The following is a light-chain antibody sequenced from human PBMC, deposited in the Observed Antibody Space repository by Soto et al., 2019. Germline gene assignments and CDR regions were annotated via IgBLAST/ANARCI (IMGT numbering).Light chain of an antibody. CDR3: QQRNDGLT. Sequence: EILLTQSPATLSLSPGDRATLSCRASQSISSHLAWYQQRPGQVVRLRIYDASHRATGIPVRLSGSGSGTDFTLTINNIEPEDFAVYYCQQRNDGLTFGGGTKVDIK. J-gene: IGKJ4*01. V-gene: IGKV3-11*01. CDR2: DAS. CDR1: QSISSH.